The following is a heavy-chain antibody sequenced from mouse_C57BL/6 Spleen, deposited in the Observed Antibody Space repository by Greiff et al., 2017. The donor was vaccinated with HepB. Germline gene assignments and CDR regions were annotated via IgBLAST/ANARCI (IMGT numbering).Heavy chain of an antibody. D-gene: IGHD1-1*01. CDR1: GYTFTDYE. V-gene: IGHV1-15*01. Sequence: VQLQQSGAELVRPGASVTLSCKASGYTFTDYEMHWVKQTPVHGLEWIGAIDPETGGTAYNQKFKGKAILTADKSSSTAYVELRSLTSEDSAVYYCTRSGYGSSYNAMDYWGQGTSVTVSS. CDR2: IDPETGGT. CDR3: TRSGYGSSYNAMDY. J-gene: IGHJ4*01.